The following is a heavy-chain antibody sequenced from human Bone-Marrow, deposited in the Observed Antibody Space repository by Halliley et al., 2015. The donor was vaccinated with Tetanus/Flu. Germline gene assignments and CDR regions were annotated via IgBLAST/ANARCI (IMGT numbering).Heavy chain of an antibody. V-gene: IGHV3-7*01. Sequence: PGGGLEWVANIKQDGTVKYYVDSVKGRFTISRDNAKNSLYLQMNSLRVEDTALYYCARKGLPDYWGQGTLVTVSS. CDR2: IKQDGTVK. CDR3: ARKGLPDY. J-gene: IGHJ4*02.